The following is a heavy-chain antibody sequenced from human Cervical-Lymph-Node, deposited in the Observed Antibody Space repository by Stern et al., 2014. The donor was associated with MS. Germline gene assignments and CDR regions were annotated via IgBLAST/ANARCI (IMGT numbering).Heavy chain of an antibody. D-gene: IGHD4-11*01. Sequence: EEQLVQSGAEVKKPGESLKISCKGSGYSFTSHWIGWVRQMPGKGLEWMGMIYPGDSDPRYSPSFQGQVTISADKSISTAYLQWSSLKASDTAIYYCARHQTDYKGRDYYYYGMDVWGQGTTVTVSS. CDR3: ARHQTDYKGRDYYYYGMDV. CDR2: IYPGDSDP. CDR1: GYSFTSHW. V-gene: IGHV5-51*01. J-gene: IGHJ6*02.